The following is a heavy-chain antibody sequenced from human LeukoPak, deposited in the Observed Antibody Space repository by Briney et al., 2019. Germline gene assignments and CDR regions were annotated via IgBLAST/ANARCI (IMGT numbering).Heavy chain of an antibody. V-gene: IGHV3-9*01. J-gene: IGHJ4*02. D-gene: IGHD3-10*01. CDR2: ISWNSGSI. CDR3: ARDPHGSGTH. CDR1: GFTFDDYA. Sequence: GGSLRLSCAASGFTFDDYAMPWVRQAPGKGLEWASGISWNSGSIGYADSVKGRFTISRDNAKNSLYLQMNSLRAEDTAVYYCARDPHGSGTHWGQGTLVTVSS.